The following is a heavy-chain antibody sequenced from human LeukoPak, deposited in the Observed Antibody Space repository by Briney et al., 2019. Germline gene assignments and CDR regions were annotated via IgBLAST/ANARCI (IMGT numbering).Heavy chain of an antibody. Sequence: PGGSLRLSCAASGFTFSSYWMTWVRQAPGKGLEWVANINQDGSDKYYVDSVKGRFTISRDNAKNSLYLQMNSLRVEDTAVYYCARDRSLGCGHWGQGTLVIVSS. CDR1: GFTFSSYW. J-gene: IGHJ4*02. CDR2: INQDGSDK. CDR3: ARDRSLGCGH. D-gene: IGHD1-26*01. V-gene: IGHV3-7*03.